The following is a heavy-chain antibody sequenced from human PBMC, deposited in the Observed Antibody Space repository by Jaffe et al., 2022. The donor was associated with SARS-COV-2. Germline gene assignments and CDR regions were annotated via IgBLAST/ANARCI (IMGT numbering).Heavy chain of an antibody. CDR3: TTIGDIVAIELDY. Sequence: EVQLVESGGGLVKPGGSLRLSCAASGFTFSNAWMSWVRQAPGKGLEWVGRIKSKTDGGTTDYAAPVKGRFTISRDDSKNTLYLQMNSLKTEDTAVYYCTTIGDIVAIELDYWGQGTLVTVSS. D-gene: IGHD5-12*01. CDR2: IKSKTDGGTT. V-gene: IGHV3-15*01. CDR1: GFTFSNAW. J-gene: IGHJ4*02.